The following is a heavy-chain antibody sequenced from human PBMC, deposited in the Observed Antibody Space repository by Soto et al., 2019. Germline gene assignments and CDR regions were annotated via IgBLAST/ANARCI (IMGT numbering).Heavy chain of an antibody. Sequence: QTLSLTCAICGDSVSSHSAAWNWIRQSPSRGLEWLGRTYYRSTRWYNDYAVSVKSRITVNPDTSKNQFSLHLNSVTPEDTAVYCCAGTTSLQWYYMDVWDKGTTGTVSS. CDR1: GDSVSSHSAA. CDR2: TYYRSTRWYN. J-gene: IGHJ6*03. CDR3: AGTTSLQWYYMDV. V-gene: IGHV6-1*01. D-gene: IGHD1-7*01.